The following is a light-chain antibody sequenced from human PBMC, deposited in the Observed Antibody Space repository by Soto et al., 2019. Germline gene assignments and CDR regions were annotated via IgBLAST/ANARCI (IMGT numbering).Light chain of an antibody. J-gene: IGKJ1*01. Sequence: DIQMTQSPSTLSASVGDRVTITCRASQNIINYLNWYQQKPGKAPKLLIYAASSLQSGVPSRFSSSGSATDFTLTISSLQPEDFATYYCQQSHSNPRTFGRGTKVDIK. V-gene: IGKV1-39*01. CDR1: QNIINY. CDR3: QQSHSNPRT. CDR2: AAS.